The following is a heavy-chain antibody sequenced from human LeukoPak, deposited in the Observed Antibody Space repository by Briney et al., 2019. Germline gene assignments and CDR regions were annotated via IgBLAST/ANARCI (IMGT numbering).Heavy chain of an antibody. CDR3: ASYCSSTSCFASDAFDI. V-gene: IGHV4-38-2*02. D-gene: IGHD2-2*01. J-gene: IGHJ3*02. CDR1: SYSISSGYY. CDR2: IYHSGST. Sequence: SETLSLTCTVSSYSISSGYYWGWIRQPPGKGLEWIGSIYHSGSTYYNPSLKSRVTISVDTSKNQFSLKLSSVTAADTAAYYCASYCSSTSCFASDAFDIWGQGSMVTVSS.